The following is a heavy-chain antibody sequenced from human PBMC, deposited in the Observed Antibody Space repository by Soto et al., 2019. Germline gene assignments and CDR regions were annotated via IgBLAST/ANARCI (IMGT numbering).Heavy chain of an antibody. D-gene: IGHD6-13*01. CDR3: ARGRIAAAGGQYFDY. CDR2: INPNSGGT. V-gene: IGHV1-2*04. Sequence: ASVKVSCKASGYTFTGYYMHWVRRAPGQGLEWMGWINPNSGGTNYAQKFQGWVAMTRDTSISTAYMELSRLRSDDTAVYYCARGRIAAAGGQYFDYWGQGTLVTVSS. J-gene: IGHJ4*02. CDR1: GYTFTGYY.